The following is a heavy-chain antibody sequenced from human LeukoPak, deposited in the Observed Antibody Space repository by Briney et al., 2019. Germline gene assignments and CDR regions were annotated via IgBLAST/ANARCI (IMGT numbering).Heavy chain of an antibody. J-gene: IGHJ4*02. CDR1: GVSISNYY. CDR3: ARGPELGGFDY. CDR2: IYHSGST. Sequence: SETLSLTCTVSGVSISNYYWSWIRQPPGKGLEWIGFIYHSGSTNYNPSLKSPVTISLDTSKNQFSLKLTSVTAADTAVYYCARGPELGGFDYWGQGTLVTVSS. V-gene: IGHV4-59*08. D-gene: IGHD7-27*01.